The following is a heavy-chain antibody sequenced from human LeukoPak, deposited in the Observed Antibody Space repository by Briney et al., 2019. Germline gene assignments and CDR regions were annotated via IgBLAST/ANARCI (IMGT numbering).Heavy chain of an antibody. Sequence: PGGSLRLSCSASEFGSYAMHWVRQAPGKGLEHVSAISSNGGSTYYADSVKGRFTISRDNSKNTLYLQMSSLTIEDTAVYYCVKSVGVTGRYYLDYWGQGTLVTVSP. V-gene: IGHV3-64D*09. CDR3: VKSVGVTGRYYLDY. CDR1: EFGSYA. J-gene: IGHJ4*02. D-gene: IGHD3-16*01. CDR2: ISSNGGST.